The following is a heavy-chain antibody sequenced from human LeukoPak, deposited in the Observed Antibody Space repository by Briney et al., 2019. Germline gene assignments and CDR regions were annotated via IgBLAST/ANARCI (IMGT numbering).Heavy chain of an antibody. CDR1: GFTFSSYW. D-gene: IGHD6-6*01. CDR2: IKQDGSEK. V-gene: IGHV3-7*01. CDR3: AREYSSSSGSVSDY. J-gene: IGHJ4*02. Sequence: GGSLRLSCAASGFTFSSYWMSWVRQAPGKGLEWVANIKQDGSEKYYVDSVKGRFTISRDNAKNSLYLQMNSLRAEDTAVYYCAREYSSSSGSVSDYWGQGTLVTVSS.